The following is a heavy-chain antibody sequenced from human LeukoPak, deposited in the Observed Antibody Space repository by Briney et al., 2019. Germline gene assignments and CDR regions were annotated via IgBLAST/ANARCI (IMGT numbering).Heavy chain of an antibody. D-gene: IGHD2-2*01. V-gene: IGHV3-7*01. Sequence: GGSLRLSCAASGFTFSSYWMSWVRQAPGKGLEWVANIKQDGSEKYYVDSVKGRFTISRDNAKNTLYLQMNSLRAEDTAVYYCARDPGYCSSTSCSNWFDPWGQGTLVTVSS. CDR2: IKQDGSEK. CDR1: GFTFSSYW. J-gene: IGHJ5*02. CDR3: ARDPGYCSSTSCSNWFDP.